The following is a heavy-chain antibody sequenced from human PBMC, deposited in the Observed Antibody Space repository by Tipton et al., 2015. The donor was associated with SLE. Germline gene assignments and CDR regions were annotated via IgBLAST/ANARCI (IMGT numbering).Heavy chain of an antibody. D-gene: IGHD3-10*01. CDR3: ARGAKERITLVRVRPYYFDY. V-gene: IGHV4-31*03. CDR2: IYSSGNP. J-gene: IGHJ4*01. CDR1: GDSISNGDYC. Sequence: TLSLTCTVSGDSISNGDYCWNWIRQYPGKGLEWIGYIYSSGNPSYNPSLKSRVTISVDTSNNQLPLRLTSVTAADTAVYYCARGAKERITLVRVRPYYFDYWGQGSLVTVSS.